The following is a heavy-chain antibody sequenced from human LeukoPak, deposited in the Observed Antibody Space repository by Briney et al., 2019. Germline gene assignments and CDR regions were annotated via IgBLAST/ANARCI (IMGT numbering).Heavy chain of an antibody. CDR1: GGSFSGYY. CDR3: ASLGDYGAFDY. D-gene: IGHD4-17*01. J-gene: IGHJ4*02. Sequence: PSETLSLTCAVYGGSFSGYYWSWIRQPPGKGLAWIGEINHSGSTNYNPSLKSRVTISVDTSKNQFSLKLSSVTAADTAVYYCASLGDYGAFDYWGQGTLVTVSS. CDR2: INHSGST. V-gene: IGHV4-34*01.